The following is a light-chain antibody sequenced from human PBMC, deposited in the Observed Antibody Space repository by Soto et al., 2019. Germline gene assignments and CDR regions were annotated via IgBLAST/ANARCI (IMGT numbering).Light chain of an antibody. CDR2: DAS. Sequence: EIVLTQSPATLSLSPGERATLSCRASQSVSRYLAWYQQKPGQAPRKQQKPSQAPRLLIYDASNRATAIPARFSGSGSGTDFALTLSSLEPEDFAVYYCLAGTFGQGTRLEIK. CDR3: LAGT. V-gene: IGKV3-11*01. CDR1: QSVSRY. J-gene: IGKJ5*01.